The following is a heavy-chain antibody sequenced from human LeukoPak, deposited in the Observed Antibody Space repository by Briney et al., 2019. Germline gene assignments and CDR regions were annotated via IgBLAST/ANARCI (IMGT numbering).Heavy chain of an antibody. CDR2: ISNSGGST. Sequence: PGGSLRLSCAASGFTFSSYAMSWVRQAPGKGLEWVSGISNSGGSTYYADSVKGRFTISRDNSKNTLYLQMNSLRAEDTAIYYCAKSGNIVARINFDYWGQGPLVTVSS. CDR3: AKSGNIVARINFDY. D-gene: IGHD5-12*01. V-gene: IGHV3-23*01. J-gene: IGHJ4*02. CDR1: GFTFSSYA.